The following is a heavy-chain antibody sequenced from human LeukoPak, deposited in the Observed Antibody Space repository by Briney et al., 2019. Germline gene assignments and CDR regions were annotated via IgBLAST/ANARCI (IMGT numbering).Heavy chain of an antibody. CDR1: GDSLSSGDYY. V-gene: IGHV4-61*10. CDR2: ISSSGST. D-gene: IGHD2-15*01. J-gene: IGHJ4*02. CDR3: ARGLRYCSGGSCLYFDY. Sequence: SETLSLTCTVSGDSLSSGDYYWSWVRQPAGKGLEWIGRISSSGSTNYNPSLKSRVTISVDTSKNQFSLKLSSVTAADTAVYYCARGLRYCSGGSCLYFDYWGQGTLVTVSS.